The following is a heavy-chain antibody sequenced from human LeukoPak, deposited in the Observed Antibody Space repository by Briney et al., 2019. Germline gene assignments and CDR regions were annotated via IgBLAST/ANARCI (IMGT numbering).Heavy chain of an antibody. CDR1: GFTVSSNY. CDR3: ATGPEYYYDSSGYYDY. V-gene: IGHV3-66*01. J-gene: IGHJ4*02. Sequence: GGSLRLSCAASGFTVSSNYMSWVRQAPGKGLEWVSVIYSGGSTYYADSVKGRFTVSRDNSKNTLYLQMNSLRAEDTAVYYCATGPEYYYDSSGYYDYWGQGTLVTVSS. CDR2: IYSGGST. D-gene: IGHD3-22*01.